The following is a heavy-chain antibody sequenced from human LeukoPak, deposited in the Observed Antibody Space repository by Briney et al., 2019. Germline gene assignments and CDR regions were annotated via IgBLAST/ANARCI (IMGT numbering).Heavy chain of an antibody. V-gene: IGHV4-34*01. CDR2: INHSGST. CDR1: GGSFSGYY. Sequence: SETLSLTCAVYGGSFSGYYWSWIRQPPGKGLEWIGEINHSGSTNYNPSLKSRVTLSVDTSKTQFSLRLSSVTAADTAVYYCAREDSGSYYNYYYFYMDVWGKGPRSPSP. CDR3: AREDSGSYYNYYYFYMDV. J-gene: IGHJ6*03. D-gene: IGHD3-10*01.